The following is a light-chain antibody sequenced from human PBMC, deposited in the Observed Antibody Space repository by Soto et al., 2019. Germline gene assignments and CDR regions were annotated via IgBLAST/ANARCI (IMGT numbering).Light chain of an antibody. J-gene: IGKJ4*01. CDR1: QSVGSK. V-gene: IGKV3-15*01. Sequence: EVVMTQSPATLSVSPGERATLSCRASQSVGSKLAWYQQKPGQAPRRLIFDAFTRATGIPARFSGSGSGTEFTLFISSLQSEDFAVYYCQQYNNWPPLTFGGGTQVEI. CDR3: QQYNNWPPLT. CDR2: DAF.